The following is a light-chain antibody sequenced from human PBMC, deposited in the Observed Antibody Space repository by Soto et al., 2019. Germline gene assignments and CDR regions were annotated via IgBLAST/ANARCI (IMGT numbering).Light chain of an antibody. CDR1: QSVSRN. V-gene: IGKV3-11*01. CDR2: DTS. J-gene: IGKJ5*01. Sequence: IVLTQSPATLCLAPGEKATLSCRASQSVSRNLAWYQQKTGQAPRLLIYDTSNRVTGVPARFSGSGSGTDFTLSISSLEPEDFAVYYCQQRSNWPPITFGQGTRLQIK. CDR3: QQRSNWPPIT.